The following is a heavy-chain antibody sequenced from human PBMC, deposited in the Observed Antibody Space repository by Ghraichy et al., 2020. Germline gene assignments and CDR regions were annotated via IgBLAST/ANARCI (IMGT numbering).Heavy chain of an antibody. CDR1: GFSFSSYW. V-gene: IGHV3-7*03. D-gene: IGHD3-16*01. CDR3: ARAVHGLGANYFDY. J-gene: IGHJ4*02. CDR2: IKQGGTEK. Sequence: GESLNISCAASGFSFSSYWMNWVHQAPGKGLEWVANIKQGGTEKYYGNSVKGRFTISRDDAKNSLYLQMNSLRAEDTAVYYCARAVHGLGANYFDYWGQGTLVTVSS.